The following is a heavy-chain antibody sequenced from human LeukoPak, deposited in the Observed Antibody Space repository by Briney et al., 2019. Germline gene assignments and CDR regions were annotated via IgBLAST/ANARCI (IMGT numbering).Heavy chain of an antibody. J-gene: IGHJ4*02. CDR2: INHSGST. D-gene: IGHD5-24*01. CDR3: ARESDGYNYSFDY. V-gene: IGHV4-34*01. Sequence: PSETLSLTCAVYGGSFSGYYWSWIRQPPGKGLEWIGEINHSGSTNYNPSLKSRVTISVDTSKNQFSLKLNSVTPEDTAVYYCARESDGYNYSFDYWGQGTLVTVSS. CDR1: GGSFSGYY.